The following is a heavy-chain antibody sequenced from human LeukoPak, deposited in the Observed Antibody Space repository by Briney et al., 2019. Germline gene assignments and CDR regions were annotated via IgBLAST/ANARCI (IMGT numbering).Heavy chain of an antibody. CDR2: ISSSSSYI. Sequence: GGSLTLSCAASGFTFSSYSMNWVRQAPGKGLEWVSSISSSSSYIYYADSVKGRFTISRDNAKNSLYLQMNSLRAEDTAVYYCASTSGSYNDAFDIWGQGTMVTVSS. J-gene: IGHJ3*02. CDR1: GFTFSSYS. CDR3: ASTSGSYNDAFDI. D-gene: IGHD1-26*01. V-gene: IGHV3-21*01.